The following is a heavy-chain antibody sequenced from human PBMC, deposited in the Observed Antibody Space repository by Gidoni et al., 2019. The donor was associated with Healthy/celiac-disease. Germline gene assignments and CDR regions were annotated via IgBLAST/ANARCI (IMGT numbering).Heavy chain of an antibody. CDR1: GFTFSNAW. Sequence: EVQLVESGGGLVKPGGSLRLSCAASGFTFSNAWMSWVRQAPGKGLEWVGRIKIKTDGGTTDYAAPVKGRFTISRDDSKNTLYLQMNSLKTEDTAVYYCTVTGDFDYWGQGTLVTVSS. D-gene: IGHD2-21*02. CDR3: TVTGDFDY. J-gene: IGHJ4*02. V-gene: IGHV3-15*01. CDR2: IKIKTDGGTT.